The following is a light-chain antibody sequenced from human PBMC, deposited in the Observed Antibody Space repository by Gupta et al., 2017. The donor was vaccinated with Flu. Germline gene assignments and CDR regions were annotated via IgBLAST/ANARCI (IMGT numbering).Light chain of an antibody. Sequence: TLSLSPGERATLSCRASQSVSNSYLAWYKQKPGQAPRLLIYGASTRATGIPDRFSGSGYGTDFTLTISRREPEDFAVYYCQQYGSSPPWTFGQGTKVEIK. CDR3: QQYGSSPPWT. CDR2: GAS. J-gene: IGKJ1*01. CDR1: QSVSNSY. V-gene: IGKV3-20*01.